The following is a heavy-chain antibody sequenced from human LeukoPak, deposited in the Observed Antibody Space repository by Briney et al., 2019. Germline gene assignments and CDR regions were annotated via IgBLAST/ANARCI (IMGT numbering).Heavy chain of an antibody. CDR3: ARELSQIVWGGLDY. CDR1: GFIFSHYG. CDR2: IQDDASTR. J-gene: IGHJ4*02. V-gene: IGHV3-33*05. Sequence: GSLRLSCTASGFIFSHYGMHWVRQAPGKGLEWVAVIQDDASTRNYVDSVKGRFTISRDNSENTVFLQMDSLRVEDTAVYYCARELSQIVWGGLDYGGQGTLVSVSS. D-gene: IGHD2-21*01.